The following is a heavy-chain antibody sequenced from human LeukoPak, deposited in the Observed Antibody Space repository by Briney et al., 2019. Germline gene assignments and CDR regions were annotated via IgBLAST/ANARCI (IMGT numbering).Heavy chain of an antibody. CDR3: ARGELAAAAPFDI. CDR2: INHSGST. CDR1: GGSFSGYY. D-gene: IGHD6-13*01. J-gene: IGHJ3*02. Sequence: SETLSLTCAAYGGSFSGYYWSWIRQPPGKGLEWIGEINHSGSTNYNPSLKSRVTISVDTSKNQFSLKLSSVTAADTAVYYCARGELAAAAPFDIWGQGTMVTVSS. V-gene: IGHV4-34*01.